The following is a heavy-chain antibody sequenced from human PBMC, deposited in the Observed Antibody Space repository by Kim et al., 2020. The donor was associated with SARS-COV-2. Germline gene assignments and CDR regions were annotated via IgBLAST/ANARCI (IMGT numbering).Heavy chain of an antibody. J-gene: IGHJ5*02. V-gene: IGHV3-43*02. D-gene: IGHD3-3*01. CDR1: GFTFDDYA. CDR2: ISGDGGST. Sequence: GGSLRLSCAASGFTFDDYAMHWVRQAPGKGLEWVSLISGDGGSTYYADSVKGRFTISRDNSKNSLYLQMNSLRTEDTALYYCAKEYYDFWSGYVTERRNWFDPWGQGTLVTVSS. CDR3: AKEYYDFWSGYVTERRNWFDP.